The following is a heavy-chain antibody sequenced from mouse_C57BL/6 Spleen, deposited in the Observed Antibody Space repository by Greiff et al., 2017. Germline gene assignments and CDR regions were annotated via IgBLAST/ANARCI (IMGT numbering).Heavy chain of an antibody. D-gene: IGHD1-1*01. V-gene: IGHV5-2*01. J-gene: IGHJ1*03. Sequence: EVQRVESGGGLVQPGESLKLSCESNEYEFPSPDMSWVRKTPEKRLELVAAINSDGGSTYYPDTMERRFIISRDNTKKTLYLQMSSLRSEDSALYYCARRNYGSSHWYFDVWGTGTTVTVSS. CDR2: INSDGGST. CDR1: EYEFPSPD. CDR3: ARRNYGSSHWYFDV.